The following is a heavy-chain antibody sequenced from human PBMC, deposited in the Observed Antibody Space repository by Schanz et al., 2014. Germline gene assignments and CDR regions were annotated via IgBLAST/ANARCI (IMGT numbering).Heavy chain of an antibody. J-gene: IGHJ5*02. CDR2: IKSRSDGGTT. CDR3: STTPNFYASGTYSWFDP. CDR1: EFTFSNAW. Sequence: EVQLVESGGGLVQPGGSLRLSCSASEFTFSNAWMNWVRQGPGNRLEWVGRIKSRSDGGTTDYAAPVKGRFIISRDDSRNTLYLQMSGLKTEDTAVYYCSTTPNFYASGTYSWFDPWGQGTRVTVSS. V-gene: IGHV3-15*01. D-gene: IGHD3-10*01.